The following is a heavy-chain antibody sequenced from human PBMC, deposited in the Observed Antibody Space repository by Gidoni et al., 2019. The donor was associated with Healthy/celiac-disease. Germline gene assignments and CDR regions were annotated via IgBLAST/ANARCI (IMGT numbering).Heavy chain of an antibody. D-gene: IGHD6-13*01. CDR2: IIPIFGTA. Sequence: QVQLVQSGAEAKKPGSAVKVSCKASGGTLSSYAISWVRQAPGQGLEWMGGIIPIFGTANSAQKFQGRVTITADKSTSTAYMELSSLRSEDTAVYYCASFPGIAAAGYYYYGMDVWGQGTTVTVSS. J-gene: IGHJ6*02. CDR1: GGTLSSYA. CDR3: ASFPGIAAAGYYYYGMDV. V-gene: IGHV1-69*06.